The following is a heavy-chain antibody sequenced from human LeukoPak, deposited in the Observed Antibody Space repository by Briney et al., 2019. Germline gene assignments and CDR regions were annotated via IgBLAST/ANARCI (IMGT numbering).Heavy chain of an antibody. CDR1: GFTFSSYG. CDR2: ISSNGGSA. D-gene: IGHD3-3*01. V-gene: IGHV3-64*01. Sequence: PGGSLRLSCAASGFTFSSYGMHWVRQAPGKGLEYVSAISSNGGSAYCANSVKGRFTISRDNSKNTLYLQMGSLRVEDMAVYYCARAGSTIFGVVIPYGMDVWGQGTTVTVSS. CDR3: ARAGSTIFGVVIPYGMDV. J-gene: IGHJ6*02.